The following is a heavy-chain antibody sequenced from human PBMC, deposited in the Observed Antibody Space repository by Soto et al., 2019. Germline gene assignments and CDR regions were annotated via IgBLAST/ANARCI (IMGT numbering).Heavy chain of an antibody. CDR3: ASCERFPRVGVDYYALDV. J-gene: IGHJ6*02. D-gene: IGHD3-3*01. V-gene: IGHV3-30*03. Sequence: QMYLVESGGGVVQPGRSLRLSCAASGFTVNRNDMYWVRQAPGKGLEWVAGMSYDGSNQYYADSVKGRFTISRDNSRNTLSLEMNSLRAEDTAVYYCASCERFPRVGVDYYALDVWGQGTTVIVSS. CDR1: GFTVNRND. CDR2: MSYDGSNQ.